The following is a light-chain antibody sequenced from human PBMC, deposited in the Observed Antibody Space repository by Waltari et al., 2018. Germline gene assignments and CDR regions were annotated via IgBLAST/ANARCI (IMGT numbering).Light chain of an antibody. Sequence: QSALTQPASVSGSPGQSITISCTGTSSDVGGYNYVAWYQQSPGKAPQLILFDVSRWPSGVSNRFSGSKSVNTASLTISGLQAEDEADYYCSSYTTTSAIIFGGGTTLTVL. V-gene: IGLV2-14*03. CDR1: SSDVGGYNY. CDR3: SSYTTTSAII. CDR2: DVS. J-gene: IGLJ2*01.